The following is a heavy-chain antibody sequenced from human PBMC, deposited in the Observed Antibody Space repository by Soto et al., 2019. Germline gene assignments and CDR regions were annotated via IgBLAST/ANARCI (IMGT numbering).Heavy chain of an antibody. J-gene: IGHJ4*02. CDR1: GYTFTTYG. D-gene: IGHD3-22*01. Sequence: QVQLVQSGAEVKKPGASVKVSCKASGYTFTTYGMSWVRQAPGQGLDWMGWISTYNGNTKYAERLQGRVTMTTDTTTSTAYMELRSLRCDDTAVYYCARWPTDYYDNSGNYFLDYWGQGTLVTVSS. CDR2: ISTYNGNT. CDR3: ARWPTDYYDNSGNYFLDY. V-gene: IGHV1-18*01.